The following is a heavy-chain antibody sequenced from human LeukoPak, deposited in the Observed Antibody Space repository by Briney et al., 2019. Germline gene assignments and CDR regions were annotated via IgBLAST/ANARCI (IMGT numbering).Heavy chain of an antibody. CDR1: VCTFTSYA. D-gene: IGHD6-19*01. CDR2: INAGNGNT. CDR3: ARGPGYSSGFNWFDP. Sequence: ASERVSRKASVCTFTSYAMHWVRQAPGQRLEWMGWINAGNGNTKYSQKFQGRVTITSDTSASTAYMELSSLRSEDTAVYYCARGPGYSSGFNWFDPWGQGPLVTVSS. V-gene: IGHV1-3*01. J-gene: IGHJ5*02.